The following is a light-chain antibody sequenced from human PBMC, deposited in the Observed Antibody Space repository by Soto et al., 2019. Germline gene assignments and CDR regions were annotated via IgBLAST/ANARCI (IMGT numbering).Light chain of an antibody. Sequence: EIVLTQSPDTLSLSPGERATLSCRASQSVDNYLAWYQQRPGQAPRLLIYDASNRASGIPAMFSGSGSGTDFTLTISSLEPEDFAIYYCQQRSTGPPLTFGGGTKVEIK. CDR2: DAS. CDR3: QQRSTGPPLT. J-gene: IGKJ4*01. V-gene: IGKV3-11*01. CDR1: QSVDNY.